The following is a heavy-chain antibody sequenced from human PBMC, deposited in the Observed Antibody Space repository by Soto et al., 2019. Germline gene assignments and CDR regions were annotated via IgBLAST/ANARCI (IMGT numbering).Heavy chain of an antibody. D-gene: IGHD2-21*02. Sequence: QVQLVQSGAEVKKPGASVKVSCKASGYTFTNYGISWVRQAPGQGLEWMGWISAYNGNINYAQKLQGRVTMTTDTSTSTDYMELRCLRSDDTAMYYCASSYCGGNCYSILPLDYYYYGMDVWGQGTTVTVSS. CDR3: ASSYCGGNCYSILPLDYYYYGMDV. CDR2: ISAYNGNI. J-gene: IGHJ6*02. CDR1: GYTFTNYG. V-gene: IGHV1-18*01.